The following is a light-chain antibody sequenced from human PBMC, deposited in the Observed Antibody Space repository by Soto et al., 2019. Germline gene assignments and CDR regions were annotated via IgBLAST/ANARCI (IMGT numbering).Light chain of an antibody. CDR2: GAS. CDR1: QSVRSN. CDR3: QQYNTWPPIT. V-gene: IGKV3-15*01. J-gene: IGKJ5*01. Sequence: DRVMTQSPATLSVSPGERVTLSCRASQSVRSNLAWYQQKPGQAPRLLIYGASTRATGLPARFSGSGSGTDFTLTISSLQSEDFAVYYCQQYNTWPPITFGQGTRLEI.